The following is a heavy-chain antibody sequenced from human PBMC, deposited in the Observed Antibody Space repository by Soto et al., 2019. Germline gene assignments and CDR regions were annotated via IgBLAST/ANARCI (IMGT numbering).Heavy chain of an antibody. CDR1: GFTFSSYS. J-gene: IGHJ6*02. V-gene: IGHV3-21*01. D-gene: IGHD3-22*01. CDR2: ISSSSSYI. Sequence: PGGSLRLSCAASGFTFSSYSMNWVRQAPGKGLEWVSSISSSSSYIYYADSVKGRFTISRDNAKNSLYLQMNSLRAEDTAVYYCAREGMIEDYNYGMDVWGQGTTVTVSS. CDR3: AREGMIEDYNYGMDV.